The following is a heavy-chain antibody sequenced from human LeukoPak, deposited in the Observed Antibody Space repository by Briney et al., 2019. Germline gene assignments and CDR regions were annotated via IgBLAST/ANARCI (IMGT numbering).Heavy chain of an antibody. Sequence: PGGSLRLSCAASGFTFDDYAMHWVRQVPGKGLEWVSLISGYGDSTYYADSVRGRFNISRDNIKNSLYLHMKSLRIEDTALYYCARDISPTCAAGRLFDSWGQGAQVTVSS. CDR3: ARDISPTCAAGRLFDS. V-gene: IGHV3-43*02. D-gene: IGHD6-13*01. J-gene: IGHJ4*02. CDR2: ISGYGDST. CDR1: GFTFDDYA.